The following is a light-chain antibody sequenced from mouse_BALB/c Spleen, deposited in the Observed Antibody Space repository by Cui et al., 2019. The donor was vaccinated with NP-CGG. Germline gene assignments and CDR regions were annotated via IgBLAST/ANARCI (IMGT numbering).Light chain of an antibody. J-gene: IGLJ1*01. CDR1: TGAVTTNNY. V-gene: IGLV1*01. Sequence: DVVPPESVLPTTPGDTVTLTCRSSTGAVTTNNYANWVQEKPDHLFTGLIGGTNNRPPGVPARFSGSLIGDKAALTITGAQTEDEAIYFCALWYSNHWVFGGGTKLTVL. CDR3: ALWYSNHWV. CDR2: GTN.